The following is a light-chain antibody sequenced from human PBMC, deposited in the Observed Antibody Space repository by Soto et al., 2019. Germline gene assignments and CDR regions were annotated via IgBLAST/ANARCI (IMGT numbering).Light chain of an antibody. CDR1: QTISSY. V-gene: IGKV1-39*01. CDR3: QQSYSTPLT. CDR2: GAS. J-gene: IGKJ4*01. Sequence: DIQMTQSPSSLSASVGDRVTITFRASQTISSYLNWYQQKPGKAPKLLIYGASSFQSGVPSRFSGSGSDTDFTLIISSLQPEDFATYYCQQSYSTPLTFGGGTKVDIK.